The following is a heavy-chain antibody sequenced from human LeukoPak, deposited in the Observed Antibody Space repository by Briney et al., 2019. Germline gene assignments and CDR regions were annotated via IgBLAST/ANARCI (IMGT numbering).Heavy chain of an antibody. CDR2: IDWDGDK. CDR1: GFSLSTSGMC. D-gene: IGHD5-24*01. V-gene: IGHV2-70*12. Sequence: SGPALVKPTQTLTLTCTFSGFSLSTSGMCVSWIRQPPGKALEWLALIDWDGDKYYSTSLRARLSISEDTSKNQVFLTMTNMDPVDTATYYCAHSPPRKWLQLHKKYYFDYWGQGTLVTVSS. J-gene: IGHJ4*02. CDR3: AHSPPRKWLQLHKKYYFDY.